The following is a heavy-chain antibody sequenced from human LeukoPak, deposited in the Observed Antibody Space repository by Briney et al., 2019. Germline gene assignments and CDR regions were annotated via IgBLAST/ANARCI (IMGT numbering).Heavy chain of an antibody. D-gene: IGHD2-2*01. CDR2: IYYSGST. CDR1: DGSISSYY. Sequence: SETLSLTCTVSDGSISSYYWSWIRQPPGKGLEWIGYIYYSGSTNYNPSLKSRVTISVDTSKNQFSLKLSSVTAADTAVYYCARHYAGERLGYWSSTSCRRVYYYYMDVWGKGTTVTVSS. J-gene: IGHJ6*03. CDR3: ARHYAGERLGYWSSTSCRRVYYYYMDV. V-gene: IGHV4-59*08.